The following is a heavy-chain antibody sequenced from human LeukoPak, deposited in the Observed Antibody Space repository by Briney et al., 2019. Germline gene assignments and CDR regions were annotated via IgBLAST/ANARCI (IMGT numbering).Heavy chain of an antibody. CDR2: INDNSGKT. CDR3: ARAVPAADY. CDR1: GYTFTSNG. D-gene: IGHD2-2*01. J-gene: IGHJ4*02. V-gene: IGHV1-18*01. Sequence: ASVKVSCKASGYTFTSNGFSWVRQAPGQGLEWMGRINDNSGKTSYVQKFQGRVTMTTDTSTSTAYMELRSLTSDDTAVYYCARAVPAADYWGQGTLVTVSA.